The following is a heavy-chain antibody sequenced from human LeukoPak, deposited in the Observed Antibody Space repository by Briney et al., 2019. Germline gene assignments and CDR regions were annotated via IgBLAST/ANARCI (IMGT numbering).Heavy chain of an antibody. V-gene: IGHV4-59*01. D-gene: IGHD3-22*01. CDR3: ARATDASRGYFWFDP. Sequence: SETLSLTCVVSGGSISTNYWSWIRQPPGKELEWIGYMYYSGSTNYKPSLKSRATISVDTSKSQFSLKLSSVTAADTAMYYCARATDASRGYFWFDPWGQGTLVTVSS. CDR2: MYYSGST. J-gene: IGHJ5*02. CDR1: GGSISTNY.